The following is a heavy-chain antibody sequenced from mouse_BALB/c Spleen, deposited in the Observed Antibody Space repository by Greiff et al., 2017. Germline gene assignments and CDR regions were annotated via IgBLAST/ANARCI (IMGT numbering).Heavy chain of an antibody. CDR1: GFSLTSYD. Sequence: VKLVESGPGLVAPSQSLSITCTVSGFSLTSYDISWIRQPPGKGLEWLGVIWTGGGTNYNSAFMSRLSFSKDNSKSQVFLKMNSLQTDDTAIYYCVRDNAMDYWGQGTSVTVSS. V-gene: IGHV2-9-2*01. J-gene: IGHJ4*01. CDR3: VRDNAMDY. CDR2: IWTGGGT.